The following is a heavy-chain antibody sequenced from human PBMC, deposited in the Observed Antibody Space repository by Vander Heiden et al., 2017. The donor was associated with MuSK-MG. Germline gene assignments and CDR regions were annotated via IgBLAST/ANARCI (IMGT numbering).Heavy chain of an antibody. CDR1: GGSISSINYY. CDR3: TRATDYYDSSGYPFAFDI. J-gene: IGHJ3*02. V-gene: IGHV4-39*07. Sequence: QLQLQESGPGLVKPSETLSLTCTVSGGSISSINYYWGWIRQPPGKGLEWIGSIYYSGTAYYTPSLKSRVTISVDTSKNQFSLKLSSVTAADTAVYYCTRATDYYDSSGYPFAFDIWGQGTMVTVSS. D-gene: IGHD3-22*01. CDR2: IYYSGTA.